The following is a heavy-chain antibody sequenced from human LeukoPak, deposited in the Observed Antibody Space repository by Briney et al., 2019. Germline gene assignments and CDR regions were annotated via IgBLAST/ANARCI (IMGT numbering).Heavy chain of an antibody. Sequence: GGSLRLSCAAPGFTFSSYGIHWVRQAPGKGLEWVAVIWYDGSNKYYADSVKGRFTISRDNSRNTLYLQMNSLRAEDTAVYYCARDLSSGWAYDYWGQGTLVTVSS. D-gene: IGHD6-19*01. CDR3: ARDLSSGWAYDY. J-gene: IGHJ4*02. CDR2: IWYDGSNK. CDR1: GFTFSSYG. V-gene: IGHV3-33*08.